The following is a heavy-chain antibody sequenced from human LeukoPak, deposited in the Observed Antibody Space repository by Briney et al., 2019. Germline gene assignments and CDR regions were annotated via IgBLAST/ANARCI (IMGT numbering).Heavy chain of an antibody. V-gene: IGHV4-39*07. J-gene: IGHJ4*02. CDR3: ARARCSSSSCPFAY. CDR2: IYYSGST. Sequence: GAVPQTPRKCLQRIETIYYSGSTYHNPSLKSRVTISVDTSKNQFSLKLSSVTAADTAVYYCARARCSSSSCPFAYWGQGTLVTVSS. D-gene: IGHD2-2*01.